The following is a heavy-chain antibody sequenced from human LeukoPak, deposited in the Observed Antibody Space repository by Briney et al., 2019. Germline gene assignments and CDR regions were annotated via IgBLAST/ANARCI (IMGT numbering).Heavy chain of an antibody. CDR2: ISGSGGST. V-gene: IGHV3-23*01. CDR3: AKDPPYYYDSSGYY. Sequence: GGSLRLSCAASGFAFSSYALSWVRQAPGKGLEWVSAISGSGGSTYYADSVKGRFTISRDNSKNTLYLQMNSLRAEDTAVYYCAKDPPYYYDSSGYYWGQGTLVTVSS. J-gene: IGHJ4*02. D-gene: IGHD3-22*01. CDR1: GFAFSSYA.